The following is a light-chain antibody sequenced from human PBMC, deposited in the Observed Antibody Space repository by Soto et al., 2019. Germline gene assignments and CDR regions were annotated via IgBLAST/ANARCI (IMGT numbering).Light chain of an antibody. Sequence: QSVLTQPPSVSGAPGQRVTISCTGSSSNSGAGYDVHWYQQLPVTARELFIYGNSNRPSGVPDRFSGSKSGTSASLAITGLQAEDEADYYCQSYDSSLSGYVVFGGGTKLTVL. CDR1: SSNSGAGYD. CDR2: GNS. V-gene: IGLV1-40*01. CDR3: QSYDSSLSGYVV. J-gene: IGLJ2*01.